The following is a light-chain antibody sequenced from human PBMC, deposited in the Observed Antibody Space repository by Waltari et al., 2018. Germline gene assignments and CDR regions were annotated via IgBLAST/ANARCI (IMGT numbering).Light chain of an antibody. CDR2: DAS. J-gene: IGKJ4*01. CDR3: QQSSNNPAT. CDR1: QNINKY. V-gene: IGKV1-39*01. Sequence: DIQMTQSPSSLSASVGYRVTFTCRASQNINKYLNWYQQRPGKAPKLLIFDASNLQSGVPSRFSGSGSGTDFTLTISSLQPEDSATYYCQQSSNNPATFGEGTKVQIK.